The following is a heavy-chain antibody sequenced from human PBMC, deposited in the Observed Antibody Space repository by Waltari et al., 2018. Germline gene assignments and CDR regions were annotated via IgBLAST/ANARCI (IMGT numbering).Heavy chain of an antibody. CDR2: IYSGGKT. Sequence: VQLVASAGGLVQPGGSLRLSCAASGFTVSSNYMSLVRQAPGKGLEWVSVIYSGGKTYDADSVKGRFTSSRDKSKNTLSLQMNNLRTEDTAVYYCAREPHIGGQGTLVTVSS. CDR3: AREPHI. J-gene: IGHJ4*02. D-gene: IGHD5-12*01. V-gene: IGHV3-66*02. CDR1: GFTVSSNY.